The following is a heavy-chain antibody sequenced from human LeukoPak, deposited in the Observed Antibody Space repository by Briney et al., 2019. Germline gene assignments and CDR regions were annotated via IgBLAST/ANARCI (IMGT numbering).Heavy chain of an antibody. CDR2: ISAYNGNT. Sequence: ASVKVSCKASGYTFTSYGISRVRQAPGQGLEWMGWISAYNGNTNYAQKLQGRVTMTTDTSTSTAYMELRSLRSDDTAVYYCARGVLSGVVTAVDRFYFDYWGQGTLVTVSS. CDR1: GYTFTSYG. CDR3: ARGVLSGVVTAVDRFYFDY. V-gene: IGHV1-18*01. D-gene: IGHD2-21*02. J-gene: IGHJ4*02.